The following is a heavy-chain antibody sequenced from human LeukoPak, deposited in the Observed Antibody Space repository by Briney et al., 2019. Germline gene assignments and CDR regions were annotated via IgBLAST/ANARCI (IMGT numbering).Heavy chain of an antibody. CDR3: ARPSARRGSTTVGY. CDR1: GGSFSGYY. V-gene: IGHV4-34*01. D-gene: IGHD4-11*01. Sequence: PSETLSLTCAVYGGSFSGYYWSWIRQPPGKGLEWIGEINHSGSTNYNPSLKSRVTISVDTSKNQFSLKLSSVTAADTAVYYCARPSARRGSTTVGYWGQGTLVTVSS. J-gene: IGHJ4*02. CDR2: INHSGST.